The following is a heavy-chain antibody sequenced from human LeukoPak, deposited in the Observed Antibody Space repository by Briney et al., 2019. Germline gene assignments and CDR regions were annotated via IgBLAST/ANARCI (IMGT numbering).Heavy chain of an antibody. Sequence: GGSLGLSCAASGFTFSSYAMSWVRQAPGKGLEWVSAISGSGGSTYYADSVKGRFTISRDTSKNTLYLQMNSLRAEDTAVYYCAKEGGYSGYDLTYYFDYWGQGTLVTVSS. CDR1: GFTFSSYA. D-gene: IGHD5-12*01. CDR2: ISGSGGST. V-gene: IGHV3-23*01. CDR3: AKEGGYSGYDLTYYFDY. J-gene: IGHJ4*02.